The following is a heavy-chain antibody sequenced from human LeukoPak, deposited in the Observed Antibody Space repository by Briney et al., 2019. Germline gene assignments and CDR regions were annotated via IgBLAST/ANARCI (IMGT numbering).Heavy chain of an antibody. J-gene: IGHJ4*02. V-gene: IGHV3-48*01. D-gene: IGHD4/OR15-4a*01. Sequence: PGGSLRLSCAACGFTFSSYIMNWVRQAPGKGLEWVSYISSSSSTIYYADSVKGRFTISRDNAKNSLYLQMNGLRAEDTAVYYCARAKYYFDYWGQGTLVTVSS. CDR3: ARAKYYFDY. CDR2: ISSSSSTI. CDR1: GFTFSSYI.